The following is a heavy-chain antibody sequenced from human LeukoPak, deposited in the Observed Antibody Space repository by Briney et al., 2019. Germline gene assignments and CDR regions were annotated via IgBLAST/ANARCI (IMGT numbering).Heavy chain of an antibody. CDR1: VYTFTSYG. J-gene: IGHJ4*02. CDR3: ARVGTYYDFWSGYFDY. V-gene: IGHV1-18*01. D-gene: IGHD3-3*01. CDR2: MSAYNGNT. Sequence: ASVKVSCKPSVYTFTSYGISGGPETPGQGLECGGWMSAYNGNTNYAQKIQGRVTMTTDTSTRTAYMELRSLSSDDTAVYYCARVGTYYDFWSGYFDYWGQGTLVTVSS.